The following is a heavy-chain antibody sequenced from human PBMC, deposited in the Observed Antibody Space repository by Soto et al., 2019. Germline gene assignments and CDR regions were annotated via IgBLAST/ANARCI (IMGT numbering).Heavy chain of an antibody. J-gene: IGHJ6*02. CDR2: IYYSGST. Sequence: SETLSLTCTVSGGSISSSSYYWGWIRQPPGKGLEWIGSIYYSGSTYYNPSLKSRVTISVDTSKNQFSLKLSSVTAADTAVYYCVSSSSNYGMDVSGQGTTVTVSS. CDR1: GGSISSSSYY. V-gene: IGHV4-39*01. D-gene: IGHD6-6*01. CDR3: VSSSSNYGMDV.